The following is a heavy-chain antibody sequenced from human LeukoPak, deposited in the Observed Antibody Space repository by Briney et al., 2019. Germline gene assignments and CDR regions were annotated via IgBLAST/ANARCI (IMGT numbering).Heavy chain of an antibody. CDR3: AIYYIAAADTY. CDR1: GYTFTSYG. V-gene: IGHV1-69*05. J-gene: IGHJ4*02. D-gene: IGHD6-13*01. CDR2: IIPIFGTA. Sequence: SVKVSRKASGYTFTSYGISWVRQAPGQGLEWMGGIIPIFGTANYAQKFQGRVTITTDASTSTAYMELSSLRSEDTAVYYCAIYYIAAADTYWGQGTLVTVSS.